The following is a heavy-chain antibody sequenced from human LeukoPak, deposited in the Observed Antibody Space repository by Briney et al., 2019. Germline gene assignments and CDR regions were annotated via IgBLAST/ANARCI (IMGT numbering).Heavy chain of an antibody. V-gene: IGHV3-11*01. D-gene: IGHD5-24*01. CDR3: ARDGRGWPLGY. Sequence: GGSLRLSCAASGFTFSSYAMSWIRQALGKGLEFISYISNDGEAIHYADSVKGRFTISRDNAKSSLYLQMNDLRAEDTAVYYCARDGRGWPLGYWGQGTLVTVSS. CDR2: ISNDGEAI. CDR1: GFTFSSYA. J-gene: IGHJ4*02.